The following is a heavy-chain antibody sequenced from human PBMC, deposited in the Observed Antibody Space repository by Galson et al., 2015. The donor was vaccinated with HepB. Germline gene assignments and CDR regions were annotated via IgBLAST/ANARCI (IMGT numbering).Heavy chain of an antibody. CDR2: INPSGGST. Sequence: SVKVSCKVSGYTLTELSMHWVRQAPGQGLEWMGIINPSGGSTSYAQKFQGRVTMTRDTSTSTVYMELSSLRSEDTAVYYCARDGAYYYDSSGYYYWGQGTLVTVSS. D-gene: IGHD3-22*01. CDR3: ARDGAYYYDSSGYYY. V-gene: IGHV1-46*01. CDR1: GYTLTELS. J-gene: IGHJ4*02.